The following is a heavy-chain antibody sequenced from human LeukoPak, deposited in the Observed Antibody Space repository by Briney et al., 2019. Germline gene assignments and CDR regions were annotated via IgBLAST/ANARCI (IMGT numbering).Heavy chain of an antibody. CDR1: GFTFDDYG. J-gene: IGHJ4*02. CDR3: ARRAGEYSHPYDY. D-gene: IGHD4-17*01. Sequence: GGSLRLSCAASGFTFDDYGMSWVRQAPGKGLEWVSFIYSGGNTHYSDSVKGRFTISRDNSKNTLYLQMNSLRADDTAVYYCARRAGEYSHPYDYWGQGTLVTVSS. CDR2: IYSGGNT. V-gene: IGHV3-53*01.